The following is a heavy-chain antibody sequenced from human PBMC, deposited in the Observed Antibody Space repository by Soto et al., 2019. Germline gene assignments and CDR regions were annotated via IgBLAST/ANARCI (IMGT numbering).Heavy chain of an antibody. Sequence: QVQLVQSGSEVKKPGSSVRVFCKTSGGTFSIYTISWVRQAPGQGLEWMGRVLPFLDITSYSQRFQGRVTITADRSTTTAYMELSSLRSEDTAVYYCARDRDNSNWPNFDSWGQGTLVTVSS. CDR3: ARDRDNSNWPNFDS. J-gene: IGHJ4*02. CDR1: GGTFSIYT. D-gene: IGHD6-13*01. CDR2: VLPFLDIT. V-gene: IGHV1-69*02.